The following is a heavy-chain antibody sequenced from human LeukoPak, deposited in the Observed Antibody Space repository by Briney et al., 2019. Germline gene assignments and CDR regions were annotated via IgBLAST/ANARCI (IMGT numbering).Heavy chain of an antibody. CDR3: TREGYSSGSRTGIDY. Sequence: PGGSLLLSCAASGFIVSTNFMNWVRQAPGRGLEWVSVMYSGGTTSYADSVKGRFTISRDNSKNTVSLQMNSLRIDDTAVYYCTREGYSSGSRTGIDYWGQGTLVTVSS. CDR1: GFIVSTNF. J-gene: IGHJ4*02. V-gene: IGHV3-53*05. CDR2: MYSGGTT. D-gene: IGHD5-18*01.